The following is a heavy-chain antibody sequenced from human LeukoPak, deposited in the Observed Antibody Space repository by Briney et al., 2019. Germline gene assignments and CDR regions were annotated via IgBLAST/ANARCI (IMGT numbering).Heavy chain of an antibody. Sequence: GGSLRLSCAASGFTFSSYAMTWVRQAPGKGLEWVSSISSSGHSTHYTDSVKGRFTISRDNSNNTLYLQMNSLRAEDTALYYCAKDQLRELGRDYFDYWGQGTMVTVSS. CDR3: AKDQLRELGRDYFDY. J-gene: IGHJ4*02. D-gene: IGHD1-1*01. CDR2: ISSSGHST. CDR1: GFTFSSYA. V-gene: IGHV3-23*01.